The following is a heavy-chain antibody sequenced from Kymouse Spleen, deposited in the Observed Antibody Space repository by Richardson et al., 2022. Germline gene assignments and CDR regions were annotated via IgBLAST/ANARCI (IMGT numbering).Heavy chain of an antibody. J-gene: IGHJ5*02. Sequence: QLQLQESGPGLVKPSETLSLTCTVSGGSISSSSYYWGWIRQPPGKGLEWIGSIYYSGSTYYNPSLKSRVTISVDTSKNQFSLKLSSVTAADTAVYYCARQGTMVRGVIITGWFDPWGQGTLVTVSS. CDR3: ARQGTMVRGVIITGWFDP. V-gene: IGHV4-39*01. CDR1: GGSISSSSYY. D-gene: IGHD3-10*01. CDR2: IYYSGST.